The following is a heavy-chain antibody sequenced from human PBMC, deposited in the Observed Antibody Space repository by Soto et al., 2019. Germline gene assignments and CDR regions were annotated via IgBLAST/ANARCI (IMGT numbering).Heavy chain of an antibody. Sequence: PGGSLRLSCAASGFTFSGDWMAWVRQAPGKGLEWVASIKEDGSETGYADSVKGRFSISRDNAKNSLYLQMNSLRAEDTAVYYCSRGGYDFWSGYSPNWFDPWGQGTLVTVSS. D-gene: IGHD3-3*01. V-gene: IGHV3-7*02. CDR3: SRGGYDFWSGYSPNWFDP. CDR2: IKEDGSET. CDR1: GFTFSGDW. J-gene: IGHJ5*02.